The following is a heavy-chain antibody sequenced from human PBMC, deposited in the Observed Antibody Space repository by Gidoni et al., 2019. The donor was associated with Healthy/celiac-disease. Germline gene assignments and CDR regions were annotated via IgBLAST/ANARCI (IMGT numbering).Heavy chain of an antibody. CDR1: GYTFTSYD. D-gene: IGHD3-3*02. Sequence: QVQLVQSGAEVKKPGASVKVSCKASGYTFTSYDINWVRQATGQGLEWMGWMNPNSGNKGYAQKFQGRGTMTRNTSISTAYMELSSLRSEDTAVYYCARGISPRYYYYYGMDVWSQGTTVTVSS. CDR2: MNPNSGNK. J-gene: IGHJ6*02. CDR3: ARGISPRYYYYYGMDV. V-gene: IGHV1-8*01.